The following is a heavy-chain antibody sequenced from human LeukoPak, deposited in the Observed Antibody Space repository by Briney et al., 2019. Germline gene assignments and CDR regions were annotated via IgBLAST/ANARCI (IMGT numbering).Heavy chain of an antibody. CDR2: IYPRDGST. Sequence: ASVKVSCKASGYTFTSNYIHWVRQAPGQGLEWMGMIYPRDGSTSYAQKFQGRVTVTRDTSTSSVHMELSGLRSEDTAVYYCARDQEGFDYWGQGTLVTVSS. J-gene: IGHJ4*02. V-gene: IGHV1-46*01. CDR1: GYTFTSNY. CDR3: ARDQEGFDY.